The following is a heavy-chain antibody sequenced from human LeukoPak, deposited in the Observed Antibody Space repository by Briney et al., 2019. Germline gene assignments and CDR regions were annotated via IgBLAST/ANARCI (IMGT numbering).Heavy chain of an antibody. Sequence: GGSLRLSCSASGFTFSNYAMYWVRQAPGKGLEYASAITNNGGSTYYADSVKGRFTISRDNSKNTVYLQMSSLRAEDTAVYYCVKVDCNGGSCYFKYWGQGTLVSVSS. D-gene: IGHD2-15*01. CDR1: GFTFSNYA. CDR3: VKVDCNGGSCYFKY. V-gene: IGHV3-64D*09. J-gene: IGHJ4*02. CDR2: ITNNGGST.